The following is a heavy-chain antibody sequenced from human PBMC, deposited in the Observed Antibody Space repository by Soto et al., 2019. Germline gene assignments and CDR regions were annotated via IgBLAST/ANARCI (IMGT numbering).Heavy chain of an antibody. CDR1: GFTFSSYS. CDR2: INSSSTI. D-gene: IGHD6-13*01. Sequence: GGSLRLSCAASGFTFSSYSMNWVRQAPGKGLEWVSYINSSSTIYYADSVKGRFTISRDNAKNTLYLQMNSLRAEDTAVYYCARESSKGSSWPDYYFDYWGQGTLVTVSS. V-gene: IGHV3-48*01. CDR3: ARESSKGSSWPDYYFDY. J-gene: IGHJ4*02.